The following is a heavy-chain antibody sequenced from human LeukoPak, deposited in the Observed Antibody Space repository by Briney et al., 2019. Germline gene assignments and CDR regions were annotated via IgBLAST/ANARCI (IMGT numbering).Heavy chain of an antibody. CDR2: IKEDGTTI. V-gene: IGHV3-7*01. D-gene: IGHD4-17*01. Sequence: GGSLRLSCTASGFTFRNYWMGWVRQAPGKGLEWVANIKEDGTTIYYVDSVKGRFTTSRDNAKNSLYLQMNSVRDEDTAVYYCARDFNGDFNFDYWGQGTLVTVSS. J-gene: IGHJ4*02. CDR3: ARDFNGDFNFDY. CDR1: GFTFRNYW.